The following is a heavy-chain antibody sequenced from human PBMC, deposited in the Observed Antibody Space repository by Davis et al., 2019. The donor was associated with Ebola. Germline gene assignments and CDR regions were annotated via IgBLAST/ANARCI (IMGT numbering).Heavy chain of an antibody. CDR1: GFTVSSNY. CDR3: AKDFDGYNPYFDY. D-gene: IGHD5-24*01. CDR2: ISYDGSNK. Sequence: GGSLRLSCAASGFTVSSNYMSWVRQAPGKGLEWVAVISYDGSNKYYADSVKGRFTISRDNSKNTLYLQMNSLRAEDTAVYYCAKDFDGYNPYFDYWGQGTLVTVSS. V-gene: IGHV3-30*18. J-gene: IGHJ4*02.